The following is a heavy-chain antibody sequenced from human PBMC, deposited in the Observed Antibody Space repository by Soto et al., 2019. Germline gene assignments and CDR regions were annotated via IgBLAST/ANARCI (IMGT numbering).Heavy chain of an antibody. CDR2: IYYSGST. CDR3: ARRSWYAFDI. J-gene: IGHJ3*02. V-gene: IGHV4-59*08. Sequence: TVSGGXXSXXYXXXIRQPPGKGLEWIGYIYYSGSTNYNPSLKSRVTISVDTSKNQFSLKLSSVTAADTAVYYCARRSWYAFDIWGQGTMVTVSS. CDR1: GGXXSXXY. D-gene: IGHD6-13*01.